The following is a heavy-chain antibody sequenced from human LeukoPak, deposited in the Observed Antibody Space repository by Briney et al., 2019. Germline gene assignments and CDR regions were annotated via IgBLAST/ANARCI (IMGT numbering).Heavy chain of an antibody. CDR2: IGTASDP. Sequence: GGSLRLSCAASGFSFSNYDIHWVRQATGKGLEWVSGIGTASDPYYADSVKGRFTISRDNSKNTLYLQMNSLRVEDTAVYNCAKRLAYDSGGSDYFDYWGQGTLVTVSS. J-gene: IGHJ4*02. CDR1: GFSFSNYD. CDR3: AKRLAYDSGGSDYFDY. V-gene: IGHV3-13*05. D-gene: IGHD3-10*01.